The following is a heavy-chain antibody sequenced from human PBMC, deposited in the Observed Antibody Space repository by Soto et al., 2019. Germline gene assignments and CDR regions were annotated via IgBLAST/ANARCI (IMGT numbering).Heavy chain of an antibody. V-gene: IGHV1-18*01. CDR2: ITAFNGNT. CDR1: GYTFTDYG. CDR3: ARISQSDFWSGYYYFFDY. J-gene: IGHJ4*02. Sequence: QVHLVQSGAEVEKPGASVKVSCKASGYTFTDYGISWVRQAPGQGLQWMGWITAFNGNTKYAQQFQGGVTMTTDTSTSTAYMELRSLESDDTAVYYCARISQSDFWSGYYYFFDYWGQGTLVTVSS. D-gene: IGHD3-3*01.